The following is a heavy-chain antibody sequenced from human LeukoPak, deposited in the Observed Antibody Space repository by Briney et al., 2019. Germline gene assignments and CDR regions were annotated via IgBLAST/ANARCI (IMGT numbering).Heavy chain of an antibody. CDR3: AKGRCSGVGCDSFHS. Sequence: HPGGSLRLSCVASGLRFRSYAMNWVRQAPGKGLECISTISDDSSLTYYADSVKGRSAISRDDSKNTLYLQMNNLKVEDTAVYYCAKGRCSGVGCDSFHSWGQGALVTVSS. V-gene: IGHV3-23*01. CDR1: GLRFRSYA. J-gene: IGHJ4*02. CDR2: ISDDSSLT. D-gene: IGHD2-15*01.